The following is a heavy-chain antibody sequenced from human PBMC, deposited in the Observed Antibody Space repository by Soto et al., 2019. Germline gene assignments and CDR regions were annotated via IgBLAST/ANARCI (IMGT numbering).Heavy chain of an antibody. Sequence: QVQLVQSGAEVKKPGASVKVSCKASGYTFTNYGISWVRQAPGQGLEWMGWIVTYNGNTQSAQRLQGRLTMTADTSTNTAYMELTSLRSDDTAVYYCARGPQSSGWRGKWFDPWGQGTLVTVSS. CDR2: IVTYNGNT. CDR1: GYTFTNYG. J-gene: IGHJ5*02. CDR3: ARGPQSSGWRGKWFDP. V-gene: IGHV1-18*01. D-gene: IGHD6-19*01.